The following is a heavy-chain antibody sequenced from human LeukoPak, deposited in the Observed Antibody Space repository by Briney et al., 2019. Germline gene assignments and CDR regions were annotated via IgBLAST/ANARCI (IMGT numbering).Heavy chain of an antibody. J-gene: IGHJ4*02. Sequence: ASVKVSCKASGYDFNRFAINWVRQAPGQGPEWMGWISGFNDNTAYAQKLQDRVTMTTDKSTSTAYMELRNLRSDDTAMYYCARCSAATCFPLDFDFWARVRWSPSPQ. CDR3: ARCSAATCFPLDFDF. CDR2: ISGFNDNT. V-gene: IGHV1-18*01. CDR1: GYDFNRFA. D-gene: IGHD2-15*01.